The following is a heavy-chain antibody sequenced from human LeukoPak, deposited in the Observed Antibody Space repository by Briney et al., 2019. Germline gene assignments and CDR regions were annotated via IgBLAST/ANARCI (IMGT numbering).Heavy chain of an antibody. CDR2: INPNSGGT. V-gene: IGHV1-2*02. CDR3: ARDGRRPSGYSYGYWYGMDV. J-gene: IGHJ6*02. CDR1: GYTFTGYY. Sequence: ASVKVSCKASGYTFTGYYMHWVRQAPGQGLEWMGWINPNSGGTNYAQKFQGRVTMTRDTSISTAYMELSRLRSDDTAVYYCARDGRRPSGYSYGYWYGMDVWGQGTTVTVSS. D-gene: IGHD5-18*01.